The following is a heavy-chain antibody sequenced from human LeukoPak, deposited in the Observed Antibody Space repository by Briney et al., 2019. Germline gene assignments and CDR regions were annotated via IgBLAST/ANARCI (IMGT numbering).Heavy chain of an antibody. J-gene: IGHJ4*02. V-gene: IGHV4-61*01. CDR2: IYNSGST. CDR3: ARVDPDSSSTLEVFDY. CDR1: GGSVSSGSYS. Sequence: SETLSLTCTVSGGSVSSGSYSWSWIRQPPGKRLEWIGYIYNSGSTNYNPSLKSRVSISVDTSKNQFSLKLSSVTAADTAVYYCARVDPDSSSTLEVFDYWGQGTLVTVSS. D-gene: IGHD6-6*01.